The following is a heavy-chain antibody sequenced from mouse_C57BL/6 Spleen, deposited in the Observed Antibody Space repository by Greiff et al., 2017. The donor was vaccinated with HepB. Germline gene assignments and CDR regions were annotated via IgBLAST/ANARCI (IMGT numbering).Heavy chain of an antibody. Sequence: EVKLQESGGGLVKPGGSLKLSCAASGFTFSSYAMSWVRQTPEKRLEWVATISDGGSYTYYPDNVKGRFTISRDNAKNNLYLQMSHLKSEDTAMYYCARASYYYGSSYTVDFDVWGTGTTVTVSS. D-gene: IGHD1-1*01. CDR1: GFTFSSYA. J-gene: IGHJ1*03. V-gene: IGHV5-4*03. CDR3: ARASYYYGSSYTVDFDV. CDR2: ISDGGSYT.